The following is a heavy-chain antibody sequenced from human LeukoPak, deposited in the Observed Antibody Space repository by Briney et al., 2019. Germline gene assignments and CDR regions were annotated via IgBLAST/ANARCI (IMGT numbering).Heavy chain of an antibody. CDR3: ARGGSRSFDI. V-gene: IGHV1-8*02. Sequence: ASVKVSCKASGYTFTGYYMHWVRQATGQGLQWMGWMNPNSGNTFYAQKFQGRVTMTRNTSINTAYMELSSLRSEDTAVYYCARGGSRSFDIWGQGTMVTVSS. CDR2: MNPNSGNT. J-gene: IGHJ3*02. CDR1: GYTFTGYY. D-gene: IGHD3-10*01.